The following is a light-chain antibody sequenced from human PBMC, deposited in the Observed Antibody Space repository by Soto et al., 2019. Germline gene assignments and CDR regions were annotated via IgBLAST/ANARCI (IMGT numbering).Light chain of an antibody. CDR3: QHYNSYSEA. V-gene: IGKV1-5*03. CDR1: QTISSW. Sequence: DIQMSQSPSTLSGSVGGRLTITCRASQTISSWLAWYQQKPGKAPKLLIYKASTLKSGVPSRFSGSRSGTEFTLTISSLQPDDFATYYCQHYNSYSEAFGQGTKVDIK. CDR2: KAS. J-gene: IGKJ1*01.